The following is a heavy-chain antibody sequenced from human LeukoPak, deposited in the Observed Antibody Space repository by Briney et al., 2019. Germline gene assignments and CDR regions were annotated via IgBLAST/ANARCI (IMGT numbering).Heavy chain of an antibody. CDR3: AKPPPDNYHYYYGMDV. CDR1: GFTFRGYA. CDR2: ISSGGSS. V-gene: IGHV3-23*01. Sequence: PGGSLRLSCAPSGFTFRGYAMSWVRQAPGKGLEWVSAISSGGSSYYADPLKGRFTISRDNSKNTLYLQMNSLRVDDTAVYYCAKPPPDNYHYYYGMDVWGQGTTVTVSS. J-gene: IGHJ6*02.